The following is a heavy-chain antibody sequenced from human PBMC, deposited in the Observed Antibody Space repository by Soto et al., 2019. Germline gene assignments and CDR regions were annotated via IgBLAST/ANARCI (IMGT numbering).Heavy chain of an antibody. Sequence: QVQLQESGPGLVKPSETLSLTCTVSGGSISSYYWSWIRQPPGKGLEWIGYIYYSGSTNYNPSLKSRVTISVDTSKNQFSLKLSSVTAADTAVYYCARGVSSYAIDYRGQGTLVTVSS. CDR2: IYYSGST. V-gene: IGHV4-59*01. CDR1: GGSISSYY. D-gene: IGHD6-13*01. J-gene: IGHJ4*02. CDR3: ARGVSSYAIDY.